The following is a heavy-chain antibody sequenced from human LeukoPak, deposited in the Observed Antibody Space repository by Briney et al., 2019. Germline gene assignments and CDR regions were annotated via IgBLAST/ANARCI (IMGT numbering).Heavy chain of an antibody. Sequence: PSETLSLTCTVSGGSMSNYYWSWIRQPPGKGLEWIGYIHHSGSTNYNPSLKSRVTISVDTSRNQFSLKLSSVTAVDTAVYYCAGGKQWLAFDSWGQGTLVTVSS. CDR2: IHHSGST. V-gene: IGHV4-59*01. CDR3: AGGKQWLAFDS. D-gene: IGHD6-19*01. J-gene: IGHJ4*02. CDR1: GGSMSNYY.